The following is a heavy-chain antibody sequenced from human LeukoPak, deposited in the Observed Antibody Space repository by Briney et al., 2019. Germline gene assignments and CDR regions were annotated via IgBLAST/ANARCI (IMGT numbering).Heavy chain of an antibody. V-gene: IGHV3-48*01. D-gene: IGHD6-13*01. CDR3: ARIHRGSSSSWYKIDP. CDR2: ISSTSSPI. J-gene: IGHJ5*02. CDR1: RFTFSNYA. Sequence: GGSLRLSCAASRFTFSNYAMNWVRQAPGKGLEWISYISSTSSPIYYADSVKGRFTISRDNAKNSLYLLMNSLRAEDTAVYYCARIHRGSSSSWYKIDPWGQGTLVTVSS.